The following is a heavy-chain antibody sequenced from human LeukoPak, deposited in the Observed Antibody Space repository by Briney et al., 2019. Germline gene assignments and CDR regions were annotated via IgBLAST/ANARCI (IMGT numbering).Heavy chain of an antibody. V-gene: IGHV4-4*07. J-gene: IGHJ5*02. CDR2: IYTSGST. CDR3: AKAPQYSSGWYRYNWFDP. Sequence: SETLSLTCTVSGGSISIYYWSWIRQPAGKGLEWIGRIYTSGSTNYNPSLKSRVTISVDTSKNQFSLKLSSVTAADTAVYYCAKAPQYSSGWYRYNWFDPWGQGTLVTVSS. CDR1: GGSISIYY. D-gene: IGHD6-19*01.